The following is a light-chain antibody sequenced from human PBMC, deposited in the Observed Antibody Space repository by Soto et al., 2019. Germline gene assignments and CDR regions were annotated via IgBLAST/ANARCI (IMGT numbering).Light chain of an antibody. Sequence: QSALTQPASVSGSPGQSIAISCTGTSSDVGGYNYVSWYQQHPGKAPKLMIYDVSNRPSGVSDRFSGSKSGNTASLTISGLQAEDEGDYYCSSFTRSSTDVFGTGTKVTVL. CDR3: SSFTRSSTDV. J-gene: IGLJ1*01. CDR1: SSDVGGYNY. CDR2: DVS. V-gene: IGLV2-14*03.